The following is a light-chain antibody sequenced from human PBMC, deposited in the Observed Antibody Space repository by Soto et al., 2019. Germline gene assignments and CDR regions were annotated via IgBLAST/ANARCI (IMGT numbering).Light chain of an antibody. CDR3: QHYVSTLIT. CDR2: GAS. CDR1: QRVSSRY. V-gene: IGKV3-20*01. Sequence: EFVLKQSPGTLSLSPWERATLCCRASQRVSSRYLAWYQHKPGQAPRLLIYGASSRDTRIPDRFSSSGSGSDFSLSISRLATEDFVVYYCQHYVSTLITFGGGTKVEIQ. J-gene: IGKJ4*01.